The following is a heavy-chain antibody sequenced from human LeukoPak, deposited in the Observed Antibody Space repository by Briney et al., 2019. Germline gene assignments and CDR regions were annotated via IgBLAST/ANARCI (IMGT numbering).Heavy chain of an antibody. CDR3: ARGTWDIVIVPAAIHFDY. Sequence: GGSLRLSCAASGFTFSSYSMNWVRQAPGKGLEWVSSISSSSSYIYNADSVKGRFTISRDNAKNSLYLQMNSLRAEDTAVYYCARGTWDIVIVPAAIHFDYWGQGTLVTVSS. J-gene: IGHJ4*02. CDR1: GFTFSSYS. D-gene: IGHD2-2*01. CDR2: ISSSSSYI. V-gene: IGHV3-21*01.